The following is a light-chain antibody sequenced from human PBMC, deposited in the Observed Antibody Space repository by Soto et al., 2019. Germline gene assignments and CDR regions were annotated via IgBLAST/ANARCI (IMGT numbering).Light chain of an antibody. CDR3: QRYNSNSWT. CDR2: DAS. J-gene: IGKJ1*01. V-gene: IGKV1-5*01. Sequence: DIQMTQSPSTLSASVGDRVTITCRASQNVNSWVAWYQQKPGKAPKFLIYDASNLESGVPSRFSGRGSGTDFTLTISSLQPDDFATYYCQRYNSNSWTFGQGTRV. CDR1: QNVNSW.